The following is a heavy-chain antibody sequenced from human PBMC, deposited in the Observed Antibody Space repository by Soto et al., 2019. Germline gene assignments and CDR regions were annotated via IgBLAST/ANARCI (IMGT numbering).Heavy chain of an antibody. CDR2: IDWDDDK. V-gene: IGHV2-70*04. D-gene: IGHD3-3*01. CDR3: ARIYDVDLNYGMDV. Sequence: GSGPTLVNPTQTLTLTCTFSGFSLSTRGMRVSWIRQPPGKALEWLARIDWDDDKFYSPSLKTRLTISKDTSKNQVVLIVTNMDPVDTATCYCARIYDVDLNYGMDVWGQGTTVTVSS. CDR1: GFSLSTRGMR. J-gene: IGHJ6*02.